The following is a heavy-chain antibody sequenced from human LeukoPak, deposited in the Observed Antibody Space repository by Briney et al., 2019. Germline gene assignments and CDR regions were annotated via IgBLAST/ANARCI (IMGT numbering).Heavy chain of an antibody. J-gene: IGHJ4*02. CDR2: INSDGSWT. V-gene: IGHV3-74*01. Sequence: PGGSLRLSCAASGNYWMHWVRQAPGKGLVWVSHINSDGSWTSYADSVKGRFTISRDNSKNTLYLQMNSLRAEDTAVYYCARIGLTGAYWGQGTLVTVSS. D-gene: IGHD4/OR15-4a*01. CDR1: GNYW. CDR3: ARIGLTGAY.